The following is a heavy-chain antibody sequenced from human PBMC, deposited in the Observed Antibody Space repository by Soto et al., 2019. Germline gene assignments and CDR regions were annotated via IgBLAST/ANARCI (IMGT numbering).Heavy chain of an antibody. CDR1: GYTFTSYG. Sequence: ASVKVSCKASGYTFTSYGISWVRQAPGQGLEWMGWISAYNGNTNYAQKLQGRVTMTTDTSTSTAYMELRSLRSDDTAVYYCARHVLRFFDWFPDPHYGIDVWGQGTTVTGSS. V-gene: IGHV1-18*01. CDR2: ISAYNGNT. CDR3: ARHVLRFFDWFPDPHYGIDV. D-gene: IGHD3-9*01. J-gene: IGHJ6*02.